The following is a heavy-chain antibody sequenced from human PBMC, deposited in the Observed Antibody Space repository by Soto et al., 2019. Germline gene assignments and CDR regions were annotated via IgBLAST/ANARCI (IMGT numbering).Heavy chain of an antibody. CDR3: ASLAVNYYDSSGFDY. CDR1: GGSVSSNGYS. D-gene: IGHD3-22*01. J-gene: IGHJ4*02. V-gene: IGHV4-39*01. Sequence: SETLSLTCTVSGGSVSSNGYSWGWVRQSPGKGLEWIGSIYYSGSTYYNPSLKSRVTISVDTSKNQFSLKLSSVTAADTAVYYCASLAVNYYDSSGFDYWGQGTLVTVSS. CDR2: IYYSGST.